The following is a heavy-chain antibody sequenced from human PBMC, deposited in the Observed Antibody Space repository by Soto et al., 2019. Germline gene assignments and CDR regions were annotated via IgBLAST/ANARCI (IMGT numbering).Heavy chain of an antibody. D-gene: IGHD3-10*01. CDR1: GGSFSNYY. V-gene: IGHV4-34*01. Sequence: QVQLQQWGAGLLKPSETLSLTCAVYGGSFSNYYWTWIRQPPGKGLEWIGEINHSGSTNYNPSLKRRVTMSVDTSKNQFSLKLRSVTAADTAVYYCARGRRTYYGSGDYYYCYMDVWGKGTTVTVS. J-gene: IGHJ6*03. CDR3: ARGRRTYYGSGDYYYCYMDV. CDR2: INHSGST.